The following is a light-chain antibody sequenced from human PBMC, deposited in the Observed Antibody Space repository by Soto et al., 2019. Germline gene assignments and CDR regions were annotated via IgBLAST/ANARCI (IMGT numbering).Light chain of an antibody. CDR1: QSVSSNS. CDR2: GAS. J-gene: IGKJ1*01. Sequence: ESVLTQSPGTLSLSPGERATISCRASQSVSSNSLALYQQKPGQAPRLLIYGASSRATGTPDRFSGSGSGTDFTLTISRLEPEDFAVYYCQQFGGSTPSWTSGQGTKVEI. V-gene: IGKV3-20*01. CDR3: QQFGGSTPSWT.